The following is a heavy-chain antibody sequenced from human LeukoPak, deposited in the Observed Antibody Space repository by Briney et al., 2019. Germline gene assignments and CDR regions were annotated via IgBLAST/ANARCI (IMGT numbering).Heavy chain of an antibody. J-gene: IGHJ4*02. D-gene: IGHD3-10*01. CDR2: INHSGIT. Sequence: SETLSLTCGVYGGSFRGYYWSCIRQPPGKGREWIGEINHSGITNCNPSRKSRVTISLDTSKNQSSMKQSSVRAAGTVVYYCARGRSSYYYGSGSAYEYWGQRTLVTVSS. CDR3: ARGRSSYYYGSGSAYEY. V-gene: IGHV4-34*01. CDR1: GGSFRGYY.